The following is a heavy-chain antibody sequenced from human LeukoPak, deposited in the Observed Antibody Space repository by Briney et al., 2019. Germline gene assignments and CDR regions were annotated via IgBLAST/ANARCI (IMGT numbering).Heavy chain of an antibody. CDR3: SRGAEASGYPLLQY. Sequence: PGGSLRLSCAASGFMFSDYYMTWVRQAPGKGLEWISFIKTNGVTTYDADSVKGRFTISRDNAKNTLYLRMDSLRAEDTAIYYCSRGAEASGYPLLQYWGQGVLVTVSS. D-gene: IGHD3-22*01. CDR2: IKTNGVTT. J-gene: IGHJ4*02. V-gene: IGHV3-11*01. CDR1: GFMFSDYY.